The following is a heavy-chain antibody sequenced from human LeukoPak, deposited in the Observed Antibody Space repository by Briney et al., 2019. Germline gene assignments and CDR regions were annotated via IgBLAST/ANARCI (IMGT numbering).Heavy chain of an antibody. CDR1: GGSISSYH. D-gene: IGHD6-19*01. V-gene: IGHV4-59*12. CDR3: ARVYSSTHNWFDT. CDR2: IYYGGST. Sequence: SESLSLTCTVSGGSISSYHWSWIRQPPGKGLECIGYIYYGGSTNYNPSLKSRVTISVERSKNHFSLKLSSLTVADTARYYCARVYSSTHNWFDTWGQGIQVTVSS. J-gene: IGHJ5*02.